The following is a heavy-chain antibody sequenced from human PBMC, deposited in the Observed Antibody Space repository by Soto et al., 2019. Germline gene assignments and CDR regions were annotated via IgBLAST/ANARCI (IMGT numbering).Heavy chain of an antibody. V-gene: IGHV3-48*02. CDR2: ISSSSSTI. CDR3: ASGGVYAIRRIRYGMGV. J-gene: IGHJ6*02. CDR1: GFTFSSYS. D-gene: IGHD2-8*01. Sequence: GSLRLSCAASGFTFSSYSMNWVRQAPGKGLEWVSYISSSSSTIYYADSVKGRFTISRDNAKNSLYLQMNSLRDEDTAVYYCASGGVYAIRRIRYGMGVWGQGTKVTVYS.